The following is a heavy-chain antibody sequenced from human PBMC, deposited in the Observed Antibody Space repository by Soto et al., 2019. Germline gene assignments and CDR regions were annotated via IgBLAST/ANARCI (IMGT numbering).Heavy chain of an antibody. J-gene: IGHJ5*02. V-gene: IGHV4-59*01. D-gene: IGHD2-15*01. Sequence: QVQLQESGPGLVKPSDTLSLTCTVSGASITTYYWSWIRQPPGKGLEWIGYISYSGSTDYNPLKSRVTISFDASKNQISLQVRSATAADAAVYYCARDLKEYCSDGKCNWFDPWGQGTLVTVSS. CDR2: ISYSGST. CDR3: ARDLKEYCSDGKCNWFDP. CDR1: GASITTYY.